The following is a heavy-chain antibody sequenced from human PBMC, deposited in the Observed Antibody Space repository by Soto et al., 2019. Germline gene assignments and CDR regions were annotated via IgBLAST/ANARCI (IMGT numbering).Heavy chain of an antibody. J-gene: IGHJ5*02. CDR1: GYCITHND. CDR2: MNPGSGDT. V-gene: IGHV1-8*01. Sequence: ASMKGSRNCSGYCITHNDVIWVRQAAGQGLEWMGWMNPGSGDTGYAQKFQGRVTMTRDISIATAYMELSSLRSDDTAIYYCARMATFGSLNWFDPWGQGNLVTVSA. D-gene: IGHD3-16*01. CDR3: ARMATFGSLNWFDP.